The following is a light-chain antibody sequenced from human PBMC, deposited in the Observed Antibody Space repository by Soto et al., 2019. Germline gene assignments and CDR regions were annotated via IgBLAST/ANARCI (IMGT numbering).Light chain of an antibody. J-gene: IGKJ2*01. Sequence: EIVLTQSPATLSLSPGERATLSCRASQSVSSYLAWYQQKPGQAPRLLIYDASNRATGIPARFSGRGSGTDFTLTISSLEPEDFAVYYCQQRSNWQYTFGQGTKREIK. CDR2: DAS. CDR3: QQRSNWQYT. V-gene: IGKV3-11*01. CDR1: QSVSSY.